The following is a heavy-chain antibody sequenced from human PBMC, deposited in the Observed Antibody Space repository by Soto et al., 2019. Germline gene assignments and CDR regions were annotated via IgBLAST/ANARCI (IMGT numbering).Heavy chain of an antibody. J-gene: IGHJ5*02. CDR3: ARPSDYMVTSDNWFDP. CDR2: ISAYNGNT. V-gene: IGHV1-18*01. Sequence: GASVKVSCKASGYTFTSYGISWVRQAPGQGLEWMGWISAYNGNTNYAQKLQGRVTMTTDTSTSTAYMELRSLRSDDTAVYYCARPSDYMVTSDNWFDPWGQGTLVTVSS. D-gene: IGHD2-21*02. CDR1: GYTFTSYG.